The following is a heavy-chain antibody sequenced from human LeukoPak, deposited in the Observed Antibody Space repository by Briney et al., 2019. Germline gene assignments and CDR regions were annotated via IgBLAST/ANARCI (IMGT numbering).Heavy chain of an antibody. J-gene: IGHJ4*02. D-gene: IGHD3-10*01. CDR3: AREHGSGSYYYYFDY. CDR2: IYSGGST. Sequence: GGSLRLSCAASRFTFSSNYMSWVRQAPGKGLERVSGIYSGGSTYYADSVKGRFTISRDDSKNTLYLQMNSLRAEDTAVYYCAREHGSGSYYYYFDYWGQGTLVTVSS. V-gene: IGHV3-66*01. CDR1: RFTFSSNY.